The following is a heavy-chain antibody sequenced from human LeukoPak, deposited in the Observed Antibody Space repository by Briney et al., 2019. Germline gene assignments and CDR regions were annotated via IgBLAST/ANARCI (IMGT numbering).Heavy chain of an antibody. CDR1: GGSISSGSYY. CDR3: ARDTSEPMVRGVLN. V-gene: IGHV4-39*07. D-gene: IGHD3-10*01. CDR2: IYHSGNS. Sequence: PSETLSLTCTVSGGSISSGSYYWGWIRQSPGKGLEWIASIYHSGNSYYNPSLKSRIAISIDTSKNQFSLKLSSVTAADTAVYYCARDTSEPMVRGVLNWGQGTLVTVSS. J-gene: IGHJ4*02.